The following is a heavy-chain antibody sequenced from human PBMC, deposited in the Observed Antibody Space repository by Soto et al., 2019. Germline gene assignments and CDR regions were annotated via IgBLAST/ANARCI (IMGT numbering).Heavy chain of an antibody. D-gene: IGHD2-21*01. CDR3: TREEHGQRHY. Sequence: SETHSLTWSVSYGSIGDSGDHWAWIRQPPGKGLEWIGSIYYSGNTYHNPSLKSRVTISVDTSKNQFSLKLSSVTAADTSVYYCTREEHGQRHYRGHGTLDPVSS. CDR2: IYYSGNT. CDR1: YGSIGDSGDH. V-gene: IGHV4-39*02. J-gene: IGHJ4*01.